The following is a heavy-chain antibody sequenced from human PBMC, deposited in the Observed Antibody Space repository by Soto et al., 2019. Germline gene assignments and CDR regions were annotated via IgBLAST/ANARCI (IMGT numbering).Heavy chain of an antibody. CDR2: IYSGGST. Sequence: PGGSLRLSCAASGFTVSNNYMSWVRQAPGKGLEWVSVIYSGGSTYYADSVKGRFTISRDNSKNTVSLQMNRLGAEDTAVYYCARARDGYNFLYEPTWGQGTLVTVS. J-gene: IGHJ4*02. CDR3: ARARDGYNFLYEPT. CDR1: GFTVSNNY. D-gene: IGHD5-12*01. V-gene: IGHV3-53*01.